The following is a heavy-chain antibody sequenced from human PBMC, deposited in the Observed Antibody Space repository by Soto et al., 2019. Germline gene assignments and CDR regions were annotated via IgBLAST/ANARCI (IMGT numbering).Heavy chain of an antibody. V-gene: IGHV1-69*01. CDR1: GGTFTSDA. J-gene: IGHJ6*02. Sequence: QVQLVQSGAEVKKPGSSVKVACKASGGTFTSDAISWVRQAPGQGLESMGGITPVLETPNYAQKFQGRVTITADESTGTAYMELSSLRSEDTAVYYCARAIHGYNYRVDFWGQGTTVTVSS. D-gene: IGHD5-12*01. CDR3: ARAIHGYNYRVDF. CDR2: ITPVLETP.